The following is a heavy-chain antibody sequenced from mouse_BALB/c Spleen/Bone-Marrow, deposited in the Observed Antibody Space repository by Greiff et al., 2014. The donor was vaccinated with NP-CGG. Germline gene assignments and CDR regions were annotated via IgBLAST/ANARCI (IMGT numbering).Heavy chain of an antibody. D-gene: IGHD1-2*01. CDR3: ARDSLLRSLYAMDY. CDR2: INSNGGRT. Sequence: EVKLMESGGGLVQPGGSLKLSCAASGFTFSSYGMSWVRQTPDKRLELVATINSNGGRTYYPGSVKGRFTISRDNAKNTLYLQMSSLKSEDTAMYYCARDSLLRSLYAMDYWGQGTSVTVSS. CDR1: GFTFSSYG. J-gene: IGHJ4*01. V-gene: IGHV5-6-3*01.